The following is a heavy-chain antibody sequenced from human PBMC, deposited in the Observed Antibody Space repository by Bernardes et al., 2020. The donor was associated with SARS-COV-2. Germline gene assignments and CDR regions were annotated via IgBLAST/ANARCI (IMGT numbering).Heavy chain of an antibody. V-gene: IGHV3-23*01. D-gene: IGHD6-19*01. CDR2: ITGSDGTT. CDR3: AKERRYNSAWYPIQFDY. Sequence: GGSLLLSCAASGFTFSSYAMTWVRQAPGKGLEWVSAITGSDGTTYYADSVKGRFTISRDNSKNTLYLQMNSLRAEDTAVYFCAKERRYNSAWYPIQFDYWGQGTLVTVSS. CDR1: GFTFSSYA. J-gene: IGHJ4*02.